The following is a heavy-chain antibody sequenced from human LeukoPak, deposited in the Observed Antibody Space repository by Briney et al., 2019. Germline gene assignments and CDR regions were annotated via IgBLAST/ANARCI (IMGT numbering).Heavy chain of an antibody. CDR1: GVSISSYY. Sequence: PSETLSLTCTVSGVSISSYYWSWIRQPPGKGREWIGYIYYSGSTNYNPSLKSRVTISVDPSKNQFSLKLSSVTAADTAVYYCARTDSYYDSSGYWHYYFDYWGQGTLVTVST. CDR2: IYYSGST. J-gene: IGHJ4*02. CDR3: ARTDSYYDSSGYWHYYFDY. V-gene: IGHV4-59*01. D-gene: IGHD3-22*01.